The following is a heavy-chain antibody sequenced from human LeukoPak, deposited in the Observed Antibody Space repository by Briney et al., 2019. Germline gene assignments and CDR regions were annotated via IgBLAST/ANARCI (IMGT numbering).Heavy chain of an antibody. J-gene: IGHJ4*02. Sequence: SETLSLTCTVSGGSISTFYWSWLRQPPGKGLEWIGYIYYSGSTNYNPSLKSRVTISVDTSKNQFSLRLSSVTAADTAVYYCARDLLFEDIATNLLDYWGQGTLVTVSS. CDR2: IYYSGST. D-gene: IGHD5-24*01. CDR1: GGSISTFY. V-gene: IGHV4-59*01. CDR3: ARDLLFEDIATNLLDY.